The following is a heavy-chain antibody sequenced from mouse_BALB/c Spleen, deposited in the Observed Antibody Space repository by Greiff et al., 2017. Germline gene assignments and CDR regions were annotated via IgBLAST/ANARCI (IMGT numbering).Heavy chain of an antibody. CDR2: ISSGGSYT. D-gene: IGHD2-2*01. Sequence: EVMLVESGGGLVKPGGSLKLSCAASGFTFSSYAMSWVRQSPEKRLEWVAEISSGGSYTYYPDTVTGRFTISRDNAKNTLYLEMSSLRSEDTAMYYCAREGRLRYFDVWGAGTTVTVSS. CDR3: AREGRLRYFDV. V-gene: IGHV5-9-4*01. CDR1: GFTFSSYA. J-gene: IGHJ1*01.